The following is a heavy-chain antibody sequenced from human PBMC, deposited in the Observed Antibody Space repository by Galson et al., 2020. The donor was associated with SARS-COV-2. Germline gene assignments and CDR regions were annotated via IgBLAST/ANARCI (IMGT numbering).Heavy chain of an antibody. Sequence: HGESLKISCKGSGYSFNSYWISWVRQMPGKGLEWMGRIDPSDSYTNYSPSFQGHVTISADKSISTAYLQWSSLKASDTAMYYCARATPPDYDILTGYFSNYYYYMDVWGKGTTVTVSS. D-gene: IGHD3-9*01. V-gene: IGHV5-10-1*01. CDR2: IDPSDSYT. J-gene: IGHJ6*03. CDR1: GYSFNSYW. CDR3: ARATPPDYDILTGYFSNYYYYMDV.